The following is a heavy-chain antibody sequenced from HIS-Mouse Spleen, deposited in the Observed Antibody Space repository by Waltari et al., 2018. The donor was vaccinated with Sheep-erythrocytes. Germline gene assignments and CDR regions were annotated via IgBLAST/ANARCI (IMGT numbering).Heavy chain of an antibody. CDR2: IYYSGSH. D-gene: IGHD3-22*01. V-gene: IGHV4-39*01. Sequence: QLQLQESGPGLVKPSETLSLTCTVSGGSISSSSYYWGWIRQPPGKGLEWIGSIYYSGSHYYNPSLQSRVTISVDTSKNQFSLKLSSVTAADTAVYYCARLYYYDSSGYYFDYWGQGTLVTVSS. CDR1: GGSISSSSYY. J-gene: IGHJ4*02. CDR3: ARLYYYDSSGYYFDY.